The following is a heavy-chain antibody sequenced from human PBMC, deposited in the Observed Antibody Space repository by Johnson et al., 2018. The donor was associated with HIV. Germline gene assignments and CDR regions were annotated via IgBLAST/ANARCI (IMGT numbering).Heavy chain of an antibody. CDR1: GFTFTNAW. CDR3: ATTDIVGAFDI. Sequence: VQLVESGGGLVKPGGSLRLSCAASGFTFTNAWMSWVRQAPGKGLEWLGRIKSETDGGTTDYAAPVNDRFTISRDDSTNTLYLQMNSLKVADAAVYYGATTDIVGAFDIWGQGTMVTVFS. V-gene: IGHV3-15*01. J-gene: IGHJ3*02. D-gene: IGHD2-15*01. CDR2: IKSETDGGTT.